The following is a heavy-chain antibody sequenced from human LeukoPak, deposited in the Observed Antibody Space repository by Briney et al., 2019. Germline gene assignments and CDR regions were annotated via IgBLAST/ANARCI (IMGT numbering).Heavy chain of an antibody. V-gene: IGHV3-21*05. D-gene: IGHD6-13*01. J-gene: IGHJ4*02. CDR3: AREPGIAAAGAD. CDR2: ISSSSSYI. Sequence: TGGSLRLSCAASGFTFSSYSMNWVRQAPGKGLEWVSYISSSSSYIYYADSVKGRFTISRDNAKNSLYLQMNSLRAEDTAVYYCAREPGIAAAGADWGQGTLVTVSS. CDR1: GFTFSSYS.